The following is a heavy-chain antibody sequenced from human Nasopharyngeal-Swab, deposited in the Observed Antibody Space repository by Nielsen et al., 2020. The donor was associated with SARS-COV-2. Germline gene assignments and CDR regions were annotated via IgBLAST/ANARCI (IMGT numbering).Heavy chain of an antibody. J-gene: IGHJ6*03. CDR2: IYYSGST. CDR1: GGSISSYY. V-gene: IGHV4-59*01. D-gene: IGHD3-9*01. CDR3: ARISPSYYDILTGYYGYYYMDV. Sequence: SETLSLTCTVSGGSISSYYWSWIRQSPGKGLEWIGYIYYSGSTNYNPSLKSRVTISVDTSKNQFSLKLSSVTAADTAVYYCARISPSYYDILTGYYGYYYMDVWGKGTTVTVSS.